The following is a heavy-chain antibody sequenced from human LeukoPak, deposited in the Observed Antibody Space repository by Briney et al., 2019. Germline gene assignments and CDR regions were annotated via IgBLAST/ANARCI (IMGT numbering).Heavy chain of an antibody. D-gene: IGHD2-15*01. CDR1: GGSFSGYY. CDR3: ARSMVEHVDY. V-gene: IGHV4-34*01. CDR2: INHSGST. Sequence: SETLSLTCAVYGGSFSGYYWSWIRQPPRKGLEWIGEINHSGSTNYNPSLKSRVTISVDTSKNQFSLKLSSVTAADTAVYYCARSMVEHVDYWGQGTLVTVSS. J-gene: IGHJ4*02.